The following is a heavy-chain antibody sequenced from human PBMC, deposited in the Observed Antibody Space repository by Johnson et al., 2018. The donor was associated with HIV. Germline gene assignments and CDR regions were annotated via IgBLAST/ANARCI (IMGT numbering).Heavy chain of an antibody. D-gene: IGHD1-26*01. J-gene: IGHJ3*02. CDR1: GFTFSDHY. V-gene: IGHV3-11*04. CDR3: AKERRAPRAFDI. Sequence: QVQLVESGGGVVQPGRSLGLSCAASGFTFSDHYMSWIRQAPGKGLEWVSYISSSGSTKYYTDSLKGRLTIPRDNAKNSLYLQMNSLRPEDTAVYYCAKERRAPRAFDIWGQGTMLTVSS. CDR2: ISSSGSTK.